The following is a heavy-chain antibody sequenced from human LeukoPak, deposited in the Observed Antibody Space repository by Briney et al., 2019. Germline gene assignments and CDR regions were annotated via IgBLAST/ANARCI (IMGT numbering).Heavy chain of an antibody. CDR3: ARGATPDPNSYYYYGMDV. CDR2: INHSGST. V-gene: IGHV4-34*01. Sequence: PGGSLRLSCAASGFTFSSNGMSWIRQPPGKGLEWIGEINHSGSTNYNPSLKSRVTISVDTSKNQFSLKLSSVTAADTAVYYCARGATPDPNSYYYYGMDVWGQGTTVTVS. J-gene: IGHJ6*02. CDR1: GFTFSSNG.